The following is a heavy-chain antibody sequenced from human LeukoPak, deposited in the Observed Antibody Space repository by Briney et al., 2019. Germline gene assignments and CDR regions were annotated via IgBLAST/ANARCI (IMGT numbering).Heavy chain of an antibody. CDR3: ARAITYYYDSRGDAFDI. CDR2: ISSSGSTI. D-gene: IGHD3-22*01. J-gene: IGHJ3*02. V-gene: IGHV3-11*01. CDR1: GFTFSDYY. Sequence: GSLRLSCAASGFTFSDYYMSWIRQAPGKGLEWVSYISSSGSTIYYADSVKGRFTISRDNAKNSLYLQMNSLRAEDTAVYYCARAITYYYDSRGDAFDIWGQGTMVTVSS.